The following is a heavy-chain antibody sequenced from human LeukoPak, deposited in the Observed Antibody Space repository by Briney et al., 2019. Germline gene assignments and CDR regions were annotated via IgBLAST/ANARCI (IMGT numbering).Heavy chain of an antibody. J-gene: IGHJ3*02. D-gene: IGHD5-12*01. CDR3: AKLPLKDIGKRAYTDAFDI. Sequence: GRSLRLSCAASGFTFSSYGMHWVRQAPGKGLEWVAVISYDGSNKYYADSVKGRFTISRDNSKNTLYLQMNSLRAEDTAVYYCAKLPLKDIGKRAYTDAFDIWGQGTMVTVSS. CDR2: ISYDGSNK. V-gene: IGHV3-30*18. CDR1: GFTFSSYG.